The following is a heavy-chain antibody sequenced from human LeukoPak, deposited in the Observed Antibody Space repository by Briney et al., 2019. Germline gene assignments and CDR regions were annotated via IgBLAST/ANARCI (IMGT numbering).Heavy chain of an antibody. CDR1: GFTFSSYW. Sequence: PGGSLRLSCAASGFTFSSYWMHWVRQSPGKGLVWVSRINSDGSTTSYADSVKGRITISRDNAKDTLYLQMNSLRAEVTAVYYCVGGSYYFDYWGRGNLVIVSS. CDR2: INSDGSTT. V-gene: IGHV3-74*01. CDR3: VGGSYYFDY. J-gene: IGHJ4*02. D-gene: IGHD1-26*01.